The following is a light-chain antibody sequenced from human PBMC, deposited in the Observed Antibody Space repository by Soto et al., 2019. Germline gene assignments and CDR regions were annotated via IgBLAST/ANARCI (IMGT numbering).Light chain of an antibody. CDR2: QVS. CDR3: SSYSRSSTFYV. V-gene: IGLV2-14*01. CDR1: SSDIGGFYY. Sequence: QSALTQPASVSGSPGQSITISCTGTSSDIGGFYYVSWYQHHPGKDPKLMIYQVSNRPSGVSNRFSGSKSGNTASLTISGLQAEDEADHFCSSYSRSSTFYVFGAGTKVTVL. J-gene: IGLJ1*01.